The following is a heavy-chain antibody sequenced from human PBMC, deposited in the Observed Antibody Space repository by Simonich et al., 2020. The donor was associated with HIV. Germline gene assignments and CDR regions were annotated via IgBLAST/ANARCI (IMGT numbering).Heavy chain of an antibody. V-gene: IGHV7-4-1*02. D-gene: IGHD4-17*01. CDR2: INTNTGNP. CDR3: VREVRSFDY. Sequence: QVQLVQSWSELQMPGASVKVSCKASGYTFTTYTMNWVRQAPGQGLEWMGGINTNTGNPTDAQGFTGRFVFSLDTSVSTAYLQISSLKDEDTAVYYCVREVRSFDYWGQGTLVTVSS. CDR1: GYTFTTYT. J-gene: IGHJ4*02.